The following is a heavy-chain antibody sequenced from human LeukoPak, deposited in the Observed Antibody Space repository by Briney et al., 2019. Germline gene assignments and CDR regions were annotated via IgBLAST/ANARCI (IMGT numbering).Heavy chain of an antibody. Sequence: PGRSLRLSCAASGFTSSSYAMHWVRQAPGKGLEWVAVISYDGNNNYYADSVKGRFTISRDNSKNTLNLQVNSLRPEDTAVYYCAREQLYSGYYGMDVWGQGTTVTVSS. CDR2: ISYDGNNN. CDR1: GFTSSSYA. CDR3: AREQLYSGYYGMDV. J-gene: IGHJ6*02. V-gene: IGHV3-30-3*01. D-gene: IGHD3-3*01.